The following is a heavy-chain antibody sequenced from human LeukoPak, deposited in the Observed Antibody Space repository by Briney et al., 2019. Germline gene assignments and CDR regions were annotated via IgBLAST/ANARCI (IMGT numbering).Heavy chain of an antibody. D-gene: IGHD3-22*01. V-gene: IGHV3-33*01. J-gene: IGHJ4*02. Sequence: PGRSLRLSCAASGFTFSSYGMHWVRQASGKGLEWVAVIWYDGSNKYYADSVKGRFTISRDNSKNTLYLQMNSLRAEDTAVYYCARDYYDTQGGYFDYWGQGTLVTASS. CDR3: ARDYYDTQGGYFDY. CDR1: GFTFSSYG. CDR2: IWYDGSNK.